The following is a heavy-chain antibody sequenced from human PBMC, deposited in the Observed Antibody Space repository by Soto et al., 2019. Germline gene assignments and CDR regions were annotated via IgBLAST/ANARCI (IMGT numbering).Heavy chain of an antibody. J-gene: IGHJ6*02. Sequence: QVQLVESGGGVVQPGRSLRLSCVASGFTFGLNGLHWVRQAPGKGLEWVTVISYDGSDKYYADSLKGRVTVSRDNYKNTLYLHMDSLRAEDPGIWHCATERGAGGENYSAMDVWGQGTTVTVSS. CDR3: ATERGAGGENYSAMDV. CDR2: ISYDGSDK. D-gene: IGHD3-16*01. CDR1: GFTFGLNG. V-gene: IGHV3-30-3*01.